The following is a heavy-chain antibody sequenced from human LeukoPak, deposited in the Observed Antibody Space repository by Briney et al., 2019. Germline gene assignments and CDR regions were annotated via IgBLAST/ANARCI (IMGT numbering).Heavy chain of an antibody. CDR1: GGPISSYY. J-gene: IGHJ4*02. CDR2: IYYIGST. CDR3: ARAVSSSWYGGYFDY. Sequence: PSETLSLTCTVPGGPISSYYWGWIRQPPGKGLECIGYIYYIGSTNYNPSLKSRVTISVDTSKNQFSLKLSSVTAADTAVYYCARAVSSSWYGGYFDYWGQGTLVSVSS. D-gene: IGHD6-13*01. V-gene: IGHV4-59*01.